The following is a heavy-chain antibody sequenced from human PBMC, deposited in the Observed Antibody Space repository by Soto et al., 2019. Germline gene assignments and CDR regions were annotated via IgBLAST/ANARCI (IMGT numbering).Heavy chain of an antibody. D-gene: IGHD3-22*01. J-gene: IGHJ4*02. CDR2: ISPYNGNT. V-gene: IGHV1-18*04. Sequence: QIQLVQSAAEVKKPGASVKVSCKTSGYTFVSYGISWVRQAPGQGLEWMGWISPYNGNTNFAQRFPGRVTMTTDTTTDTIYMHLGSLLSDDTAVYYSARYHDLFERRGYYDNWGQGTLIIVSS. CDR3: ARYHDLFERRGYYDN. CDR1: GYTFVSYG.